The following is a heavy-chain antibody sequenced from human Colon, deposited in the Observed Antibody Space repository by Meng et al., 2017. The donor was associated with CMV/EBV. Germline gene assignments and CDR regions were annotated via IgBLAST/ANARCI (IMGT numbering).Heavy chain of an antibody. CDR1: GYSFSNDW. V-gene: IGHV5-51*01. CDR3: ARKGDYDSSGFCGY. CDR2: IHPVDSDT. Sequence: GESLKISCQGSGYSFSNDWIVWVRQLPGKGLEWMGLIHPVDSDTRYSPSFQGQVTISADKTNRTAYLQWSSLKPSDTAMYYCARKGDYDSSGFCGYWGQGTLVTVSS. J-gene: IGHJ4*02. D-gene: IGHD3-22*01.